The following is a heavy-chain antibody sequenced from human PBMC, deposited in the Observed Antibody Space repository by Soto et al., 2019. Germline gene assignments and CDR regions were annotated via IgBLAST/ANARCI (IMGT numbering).Heavy chain of an antibody. CDR3: ARNSLTGYYNYYYSMDV. CDR1: GYSFSIYW. D-gene: IGHD3-9*01. CDR2: IYPDDSDT. J-gene: IGHJ6*02. V-gene: IGHV5-51*01. Sequence: GESLKISCKSSGYSFSIYWIAWVRLMPGKGLEWMGSIYPDDSDTKYSPSFQGQVTISADKSISAAYLQWSSLKASDTAIYYCARNSLTGYYNYYYSMDVWGQGTTVTVSS.